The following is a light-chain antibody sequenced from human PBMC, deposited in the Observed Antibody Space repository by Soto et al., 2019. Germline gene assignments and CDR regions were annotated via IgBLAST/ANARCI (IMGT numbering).Light chain of an antibody. V-gene: IGKV1-39*01. Sequence: DIQMTQSPSSLSASVGDRVTITCRARQNINNYLNWYQQKPGKAPKLLIYAASSLQSGVPSRFSGSGSGTDFTLTISSLQPEDFATYYCQQSYSTLWGTCGQGTKVEIK. CDR1: QNINNY. J-gene: IGKJ1*01. CDR2: AAS. CDR3: QQSYSTLWGT.